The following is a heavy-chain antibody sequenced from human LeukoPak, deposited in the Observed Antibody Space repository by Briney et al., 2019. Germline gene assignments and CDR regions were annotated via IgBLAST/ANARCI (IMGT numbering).Heavy chain of an antibody. V-gene: IGHV3-23*01. Sequence: GGSLSLSCAASGFTFSSYAMSWVRQAPGKGLEWVSAISGSSGSTYYADSVKGRFTISRDNSKNTLYLQMNSLRAEDTAVYYCAKDRKLAYYGTFDVWGQGTMVTVSS. CDR3: AKDRKLAYYGTFDV. J-gene: IGHJ3*01. CDR1: GFTFSSYA. D-gene: IGHD3-16*01. CDR2: ISGSSGST.